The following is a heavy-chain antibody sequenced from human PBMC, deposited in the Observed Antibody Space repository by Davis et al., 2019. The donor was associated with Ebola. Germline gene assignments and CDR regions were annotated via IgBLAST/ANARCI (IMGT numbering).Heavy chain of an antibody. Sequence: HTGGSLRLSCAAFRGFWMHWVRQAPGKGLVWVSRINPDGGRTGYADSVKGRFTISRASAKNTVYLQMNSLRVEDTAVYYCTRDFDRVREWGQGTLVTVSS. CDR1: RGFW. D-gene: IGHD3-22*01. J-gene: IGHJ4*02. V-gene: IGHV3-74*01. CDR2: INPDGGRT. CDR3: TRDFDRVRE.